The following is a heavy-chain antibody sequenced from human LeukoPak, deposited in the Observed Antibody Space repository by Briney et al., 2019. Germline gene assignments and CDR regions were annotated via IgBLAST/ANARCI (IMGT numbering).Heavy chain of an antibody. CDR1: GFTVSGHP. V-gene: IGHV3-74*01. Sequence: PGGSLRLSCAASGFTVSGHPMSWVRQAPGKGLVWVSRISDGGSTTTYADSVKGRFTISRDNAKNTLYLQMNGLRAEDTAVYYCSRSAYYDGSGNYYDYWGQGTLVTVSS. J-gene: IGHJ4*02. CDR2: ISDGGSTT. CDR3: SRSAYYDGSGNYYDY. D-gene: IGHD3-22*01.